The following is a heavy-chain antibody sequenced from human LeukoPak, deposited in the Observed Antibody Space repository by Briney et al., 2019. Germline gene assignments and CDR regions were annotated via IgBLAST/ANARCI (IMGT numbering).Heavy chain of an antibody. V-gene: IGHV4-34*01. D-gene: IGHD6-19*01. Sequence: SETLSLTCAVHGGSFSGYYWGWLRQPPGKGLEWIGEINHSGSTNYNPSLKSRVTISVDTSKNQFSLKLSSVTAADTAVYYCASGIAVAGPGFDYWGQGTLVTVSS. CDR1: GGSFSGYY. J-gene: IGHJ4*02. CDR2: INHSGST. CDR3: ASGIAVAGPGFDY.